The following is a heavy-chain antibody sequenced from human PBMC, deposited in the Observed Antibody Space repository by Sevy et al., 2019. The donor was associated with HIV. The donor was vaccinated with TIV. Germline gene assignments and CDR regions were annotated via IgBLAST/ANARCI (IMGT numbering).Heavy chain of an antibody. J-gene: IGHJ3*02. CDR1: GFTFSSYE. D-gene: IGHD6-13*01. CDR3: ARIAAAGPHDAFDI. Sequence: GGSLRLSCAASGFTFSSYEMNWVRQAPGKGLEWVSYISSSGSTIYYADSVKGRFTISRDNAKNPLYLQMNSLRAEDTAVYYCARIAAAGPHDAFDIWGQGTMVTVSS. V-gene: IGHV3-48*03. CDR2: ISSSGSTI.